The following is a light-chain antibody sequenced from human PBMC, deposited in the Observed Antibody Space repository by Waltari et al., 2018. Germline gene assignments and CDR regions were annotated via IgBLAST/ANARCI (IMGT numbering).Light chain of an antibody. J-gene: IGLJ1*01. Sequence: YVLTQPPSVSVAPGNTATITCGGDDVGSYSGHWYQKKPGQAPVLVIFYDNDRPSGSPERFSGSNSGNTATLTISRVEAGDEADYYCQVWETTRGHQGVFGPGTKVTVL. CDR1: DVGSYS. V-gene: IGLV3-21*01. CDR2: YDN. CDR3: QVWETTRGHQGV.